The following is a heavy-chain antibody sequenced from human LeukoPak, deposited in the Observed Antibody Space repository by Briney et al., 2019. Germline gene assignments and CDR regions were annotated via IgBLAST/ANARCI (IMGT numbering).Heavy chain of an antibody. Sequence: GGSLRLSCAASGFTFSDYWMSWMRQAPGKGLEWVSAISGSGGSTYYADSVKGRFTISRDNSKNTLYLQMNSLRAEDTAVYYCAKERPALGAFDIWGQGTMVTVSS. J-gene: IGHJ3*02. CDR2: ISGSGGST. CDR3: AKERPALGAFDI. CDR1: GFTFSDYW. V-gene: IGHV3-23*01.